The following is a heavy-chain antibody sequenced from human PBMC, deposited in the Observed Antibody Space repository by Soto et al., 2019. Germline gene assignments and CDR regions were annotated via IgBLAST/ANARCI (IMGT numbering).Heavy chain of an antibody. CDR2: IIWNTGRV. J-gene: IGHJ6*02. V-gene: IGHV3-9*01. D-gene: IGHD3-10*01. Sequence: EVQLVESGGDLVQPGRSLRLSCAVSGLSFHAAGMHWVRQAPGKGLEWVSGIIWNTGRVGYADSVKGRFTISRDKTKNSLYLQMNSLRVEDTALYFCKEDITPGGADVWGQGTTVTVSS. CDR1: GLSFHAAG. CDR3: KEDITPGGADV.